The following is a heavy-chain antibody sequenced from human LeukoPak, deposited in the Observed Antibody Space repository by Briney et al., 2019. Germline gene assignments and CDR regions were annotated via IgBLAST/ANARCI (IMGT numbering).Heavy chain of an antibody. D-gene: IGHD3-16*01. V-gene: IGHV4-38-2*01. CDR3: ASLGGHSYYYYYMDV. Sequence: PGGSLSLSCAAAAFTFSTYAVSWVRQAAGKGLEWIGSIYHSGSTYYNPALKSRVTISVDTSKNQFSLKLSSVTAADTAVYYCASLGGHSYYYYYMDVWGKGTTVTISS. J-gene: IGHJ6*03. CDR2: IYHSGST. CDR1: AFTFSTYA.